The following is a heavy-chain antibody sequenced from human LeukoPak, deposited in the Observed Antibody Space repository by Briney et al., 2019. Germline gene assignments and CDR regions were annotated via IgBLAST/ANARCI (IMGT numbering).Heavy chain of an antibody. D-gene: IGHD1-26*01. Sequence: GGSLRLSCTASGFTFGDYAMSWVRQAPGKGLEWVSFIRSKGYGGTTEYAASVKGTFTISRDDSKSIAYLQMNSLKIEDTAVYYCSRDSTYRYSGSYHPAAQVDPWGQGTLVTVSS. CDR1: GFTFGDYA. CDR2: IRSKGYGGTT. V-gene: IGHV3-49*04. CDR3: SRDSTYRYSGSYHPAAQVDP. J-gene: IGHJ5*02.